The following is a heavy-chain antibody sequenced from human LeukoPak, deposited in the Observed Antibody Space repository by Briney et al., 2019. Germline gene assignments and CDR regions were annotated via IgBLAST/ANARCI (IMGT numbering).Heavy chain of an antibody. D-gene: IGHD3-3*01. CDR2: IKSKTDGGTT. J-gene: IGHJ3*02. CDR1: GFTFSNAW. V-gene: IGHV3-15*01. CDR3: TTSEAHFGAFDI. Sequence: GGSLRLSCAASGFTFSNAWMSWVRQAPGKGLEWVGRIKSKTDGGTTDCAAPVKGRFTISRDDSKNTLYLQMNSLRTEDTAVYYCTTSEAHFGAFDIWGQGTMVTVSS.